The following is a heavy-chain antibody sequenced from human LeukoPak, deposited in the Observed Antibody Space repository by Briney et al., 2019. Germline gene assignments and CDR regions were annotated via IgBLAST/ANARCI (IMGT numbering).Heavy chain of an antibody. Sequence: PSETLSLTCAVYGGSFSGYYWSWIRQPPGKGLEWIGEINHSGSTNYNPSLKSRVTISVDTSKNQFSLKLSSVTAADTAVYYCARAKPSSWFDPWGQGTLVTVSS. V-gene: IGHV4-34*01. CDR1: GGSFSGYY. D-gene: IGHD1-14*01. J-gene: IGHJ5*02. CDR2: INHSGST. CDR3: ARAKPSSWFDP.